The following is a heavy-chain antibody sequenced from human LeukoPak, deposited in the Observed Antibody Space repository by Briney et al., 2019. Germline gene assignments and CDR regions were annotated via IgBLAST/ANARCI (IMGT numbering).Heavy chain of an antibody. CDR3: ARDNYDILTGSTYYYYYYYMDV. CDR2: IKEDGSKK. J-gene: IGHJ6*03. D-gene: IGHD3-9*01. CDR1: GFTFSGYW. Sequence: GGSLRLSCAASGFTFSGYWMSWVRQAPGKGLEWVANIKEDGSKKYYVDSVKGRFTISRDNAKNSLYLQMNSLRVEDTAVYYCARDNYDILTGSTYYYYYYYMDVWGKGTTVTVSS. V-gene: IGHV3-7*01.